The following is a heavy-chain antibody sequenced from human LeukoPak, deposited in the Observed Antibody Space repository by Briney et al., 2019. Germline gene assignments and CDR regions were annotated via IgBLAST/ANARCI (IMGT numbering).Heavy chain of an antibody. Sequence: GGSLRLSCAASGFTFSSYEMNWVRQAPGKGLEWVSYISSSSSYIYYADSVKGRFTISRDNAKNSLYLQMNSLRAEDTAVYYCAREKYYGSGSYGFWGQGTMVTVSS. V-gene: IGHV3-21*05. D-gene: IGHD3-10*01. J-gene: IGHJ3*01. CDR3: AREKYYGSGSYGF. CDR2: ISSSSSYI. CDR1: GFTFSSYE.